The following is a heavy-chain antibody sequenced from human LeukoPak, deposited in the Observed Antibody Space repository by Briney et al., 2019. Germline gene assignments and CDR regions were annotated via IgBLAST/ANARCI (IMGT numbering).Heavy chain of an antibody. CDR2: INHSGST. CDR3: ARGKPGNPRSEWFDP. V-gene: IGHV4-34*01. D-gene: IGHD1-14*01. Sequence: SETLSLTCAVYGGSFSGYYWSWIRQPPGKGLEWIGEINHSGSTNYNPSLKSRVTISVDTSKNQFSLKLCSVTAADTAVYYCARGKPGNPRSEWFDPWGQGTLVTVSS. J-gene: IGHJ5*02. CDR1: GGSFSGYY.